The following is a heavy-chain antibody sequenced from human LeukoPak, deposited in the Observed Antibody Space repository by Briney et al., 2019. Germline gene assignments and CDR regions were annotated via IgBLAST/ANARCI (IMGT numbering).Heavy chain of an antibody. J-gene: IGHJ4*02. Sequence: GGSLRLSCAASGLSFSNSGMNWVRQAPGKGLEWVSHISADSGILYYADSVKGRFTISRDNAKNSLYLQMNSLRAEDTAVYYCARVRISSGPGGYYFDYWGQGTLVTVSS. CDR3: ARVRISSGPGGYYFDY. CDR1: GLSFSNSG. V-gene: IGHV3-48*04. CDR2: ISADSGIL. D-gene: IGHD6-19*01.